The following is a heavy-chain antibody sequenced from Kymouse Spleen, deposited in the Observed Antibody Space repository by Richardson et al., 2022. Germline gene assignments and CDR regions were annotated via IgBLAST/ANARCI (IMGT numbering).Heavy chain of an antibody. V-gene: IGHV3-30*18. J-gene: IGHJ6*02. CDR3: AKDYYGSGSYKARDYYYGMDV. Sequence: QVQLVESGGGVVQPGRSLRLSCAASGFTFSSYGMHWVRQAPGKGLEWVAVISYDGSNKYYADSVKGRFTISRDNSKNTLYLQMNSLRAEDTAVYYCAKDYYGSGSYKARDYYYGMDVWGQGTTVTVSS. CDR1: GFTFSSYG. D-gene: IGHD3-10*01. CDR2: ISYDGSNK.